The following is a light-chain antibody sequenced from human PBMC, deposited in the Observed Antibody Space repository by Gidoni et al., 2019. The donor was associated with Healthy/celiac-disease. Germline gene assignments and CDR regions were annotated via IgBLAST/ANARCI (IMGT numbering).Light chain of an antibody. Sequence: SSELTQDPAVSVALGQTVRITCQGDSPRSYYASWYQQKPGQAPVLVIYGKNNRPSGIPDRFSGSSSGNTASLTITGAQAEDEADYYCNSRDSSGNLLVFGTGTKVTVL. CDR2: GKN. V-gene: IGLV3-19*01. CDR3: NSRDSSGNLLV. J-gene: IGLJ1*01. CDR1: SPRSYY.